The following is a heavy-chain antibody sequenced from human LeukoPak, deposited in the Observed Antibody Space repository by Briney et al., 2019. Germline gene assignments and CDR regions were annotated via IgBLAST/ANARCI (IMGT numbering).Heavy chain of an antibody. CDR1: GGSISSSGYY. D-gene: IGHD5-18*01. CDR3: ARSRGYTYGFDY. Sequence: PSETLSLTCTVSGGSISSSGYYWGWIRQPPGKGLEWIASIYYSGSTYYNPSLKSRVTISVDTSRNQFSLRVSSVTAADTAVYYCARSRGYTYGFDYWGQGTLVTVSS. V-gene: IGHV4-39*07. J-gene: IGHJ4*02. CDR2: IYYSGST.